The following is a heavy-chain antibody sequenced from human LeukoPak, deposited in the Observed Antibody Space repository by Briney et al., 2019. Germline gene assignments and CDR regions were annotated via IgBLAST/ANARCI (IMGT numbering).Heavy chain of an antibody. D-gene: IGHD5-12*01. CDR2: IYPGDSDT. CDR3: ARGPGYSGYDSLPYYMDV. Sequence: GEPLKISCKGSGYSFTSYWIGWVRQVPGKGLEWMGIIYPGDSDTRYSPSFQGQVTISADRSISTAYLQWSSLKASGTAMYYCARGPGYSGYDSLPYYMDVWGKGTTVTVSS. J-gene: IGHJ6*03. CDR1: GYSFTSYW. V-gene: IGHV5-51*06.